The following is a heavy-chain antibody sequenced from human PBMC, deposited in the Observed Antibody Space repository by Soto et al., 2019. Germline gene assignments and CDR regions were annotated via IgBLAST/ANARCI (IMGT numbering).Heavy chain of an antibody. Sequence: GSLRLSCAASGFTFSSYAMSCVRQAAGKGLERVSAISGSGGSTYYADSVKGRFTISRDNSKNTLYLQMNSLRAEDTAVYYCAKEHGMDTAMVTRFDYWGQGTLVTVSS. V-gene: IGHV3-23*01. CDR3: AKEHGMDTAMVTRFDY. CDR1: GFTFSSYA. CDR2: ISGSGGST. D-gene: IGHD5-18*01. J-gene: IGHJ4*02.